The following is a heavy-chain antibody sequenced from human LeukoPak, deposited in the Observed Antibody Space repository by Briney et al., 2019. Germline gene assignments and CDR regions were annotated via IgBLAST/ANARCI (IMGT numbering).Heavy chain of an antibody. CDR1: GFIFSSYW. CDR2: INTEGSST. V-gene: IGHV3-74*01. CDR3: ARLKGC. Sequence: PGWSLALSCPASGFIFSSYWMHWVRQAPGKGLEWVSRINTEGSSTDYADSVKGRFTIARDNANNTLYLQMNSLRVEDTAFYYCARLKGCWGQGTLVTVSS. D-gene: IGHD6-19*01. J-gene: IGHJ4*02.